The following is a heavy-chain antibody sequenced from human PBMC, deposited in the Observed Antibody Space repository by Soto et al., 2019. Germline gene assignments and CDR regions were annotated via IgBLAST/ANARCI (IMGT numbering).Heavy chain of an antibody. CDR1: GFTFSNYG. V-gene: IGHV3-30*18. J-gene: IGHJ6*02. CDR3: AKEPYNCSWYGSYGLDV. CDR2: ISFDESNQ. Sequence: QVQLVESGGGVVQPGRSLRLSCAASGFTFSNYGMHWVRQAPGKGLEWVALISFDESNQYYADSVKGRFTISRDNSKNTLYLQMHSLRPEDTGVYYCAKEPYNCSWYGSYGLDVWGQGTKVSVSS. D-gene: IGHD6-13*01.